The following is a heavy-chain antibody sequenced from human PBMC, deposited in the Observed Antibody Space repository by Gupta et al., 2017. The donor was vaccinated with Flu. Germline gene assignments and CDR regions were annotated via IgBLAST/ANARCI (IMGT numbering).Heavy chain of an antibody. J-gene: IGHJ4*02. CDR2: ISAYNGNT. CDR1: GYTFTSYG. D-gene: IGHD1-26*01. CDR3: AGDWPGGWELLNGLDY. V-gene: IGHV1-18*01. Sequence: QVQLVQSGAEVKKPGASVKVSCKASGYTFTSYGISWVRQAPGQGLEWMGWISAYNGNTNYAQKLQGRVTMTTDTSTSTAYMGLRSLGSDDTAVYYCAGDWPGGWELLNGLDYWGQGTLVTVSS.